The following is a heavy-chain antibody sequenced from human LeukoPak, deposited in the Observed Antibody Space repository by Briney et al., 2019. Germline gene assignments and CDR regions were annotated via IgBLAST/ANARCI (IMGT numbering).Heavy chain of an antibody. V-gene: IGHV3-30-3*02. Sequence: GGSLRLSCAASGFTFSSYAMQWVRQAPGKGLEWVVLISYDGSNKYYADSVKGRFTISRDNSKNTLYLQMNSLRAEDTAVYYCTRYYLDSSGYYFYHYWGQGTLVTVSS. CDR3: TRYYLDSSGYYFYHY. CDR2: ISYDGSNK. D-gene: IGHD3-22*01. J-gene: IGHJ4*02. CDR1: GFTFSSYA.